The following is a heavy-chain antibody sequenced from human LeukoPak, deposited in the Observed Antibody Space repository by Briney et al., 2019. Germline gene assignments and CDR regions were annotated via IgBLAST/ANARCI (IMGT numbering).Heavy chain of an antibody. CDR2: ISGSGGST. J-gene: IGHJ6*02. CDR3: ARGPYYYDGSAYDYYGMDV. CDR1: GFTFSSYA. Sequence: PGGSLRLSCAASGFTFSSYAMSWVRQAPGKGLEWVSAISGSGGSTYYADSVKGRFTISRDNSKNTVYLQTNSLRAEDTAVYYCARGPYYYDGSAYDYYGMDVWGQGTTVTVSS. V-gene: IGHV3-23*01. D-gene: IGHD3-22*01.